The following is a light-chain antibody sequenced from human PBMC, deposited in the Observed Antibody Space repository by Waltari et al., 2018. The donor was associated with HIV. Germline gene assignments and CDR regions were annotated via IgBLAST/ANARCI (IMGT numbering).Light chain of an antibody. CDR3: SAYTSISTLAV. CDR2: GVS. V-gene: IGLV2-14*01. J-gene: IGLJ2*01. Sequence: QSALTQPASVSGSPGQSITISCTGTSSDIGGYDYVSWYQQHPGKAPKLMIYGVSSRHSGVSNRFSGSRSGNTASLTSSGLQAEDEADYYCSAYTSISTLAVFGGGTKLTVL. CDR1: SSDIGGYDY.